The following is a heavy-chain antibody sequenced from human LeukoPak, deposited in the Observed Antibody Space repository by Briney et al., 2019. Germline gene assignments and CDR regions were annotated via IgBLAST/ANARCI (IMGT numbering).Heavy chain of an antibody. Sequence: SETLSLTCAVYGGSFSGYYWSWIRQPPGKGLEWIGEINHSGSTNYNPSLKSRVTISVDTSKNQFSLKLSSVTAADTAVYYCARHGRGQGDFDYWGQGTLVTVSS. D-gene: IGHD3-10*01. V-gene: IGHV4-34*01. CDR3: ARHGRGQGDFDY. CDR2: INHSGST. CDR1: GGSFSGYY. J-gene: IGHJ4*02.